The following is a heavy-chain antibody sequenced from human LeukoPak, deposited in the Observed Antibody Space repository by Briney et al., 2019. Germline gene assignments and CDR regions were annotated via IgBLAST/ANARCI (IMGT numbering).Heavy chain of an antibody. CDR1: GFTFSSYW. Sequence: PGGSLRLSCAASGFTFSSYWMHWVHQAPGKGLVWVSHINTDASSTSYADSVKGRFTISRDNAKNTLYLQMNSLTAEDTAVYYCAKGYYMDVWGKGTTVTVSS. CDR3: AKGYYMDV. CDR2: INTDASST. J-gene: IGHJ6*03. V-gene: IGHV3-74*01.